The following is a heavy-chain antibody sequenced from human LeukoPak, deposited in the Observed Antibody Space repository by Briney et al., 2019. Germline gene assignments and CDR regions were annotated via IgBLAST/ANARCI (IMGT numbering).Heavy chain of an antibody. CDR1: GVSISSYY. Sequence: SETLSLTCTVSGVSISSYYWSWVRQPPGKGLEWIGYIYYSGSTNYNPSLTSRVTISVDTSKNQFSLKLSSVTAADTAVYYCSRVSEDNWNLQPRDGVDYWGQGTLVTVSS. CDR2: IYYSGST. D-gene: IGHD1-20*01. CDR3: SRVSEDNWNLQPRDGVDY. J-gene: IGHJ4*02. V-gene: IGHV4-59*01.